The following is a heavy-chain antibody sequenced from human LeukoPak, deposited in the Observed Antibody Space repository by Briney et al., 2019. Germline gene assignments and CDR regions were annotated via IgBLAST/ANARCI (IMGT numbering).Heavy chain of an antibody. CDR1: GGTFSSYA. J-gene: IGHJ4*02. V-gene: IGHV1-69*06. CDR3: ARSPYSSGWAIHFDY. CDR2: IIPIFGTA. D-gene: IGHD6-19*01. Sequence: SVKVSCKASGGTFSSYAISWVRQAPGQGLEWMGGIIPIFGTANYAQKFQGRVTITADKSTSTAYMELSSLRSEDTAVYYCARSPYSSGWAIHFDYWGQGTLVTVSS.